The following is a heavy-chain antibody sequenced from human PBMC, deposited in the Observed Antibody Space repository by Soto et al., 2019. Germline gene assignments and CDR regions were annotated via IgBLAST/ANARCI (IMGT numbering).Heavy chain of an antibody. J-gene: IGHJ6*02. CDR3: EVFGSTSYYYYGMDV. CDR1: GGSISSSSYY. CDR2: IYYSGST. D-gene: IGHD2-2*01. V-gene: IGHV4-39*07. Sequence: SETLSLTCTVSGGSISSSSYYWGWIRQPPGKGLEGIGSIYYSGSTYYNPSLKSRVTISVDTSKNQFSLKLRSVTAADTAVYYCEVFGSTSYYYYGMDVWGQGTTVTVSS.